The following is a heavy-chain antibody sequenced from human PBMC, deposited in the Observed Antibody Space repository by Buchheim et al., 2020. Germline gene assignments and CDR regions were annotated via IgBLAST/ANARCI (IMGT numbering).Heavy chain of an antibody. CDR2: IYYSGGT. V-gene: IGHV4-31*03. J-gene: IGHJ4*02. Sequence: QVQLQESGPGLVKPSQTLSLTCTVSGGSISSGDYYWSWIRQHPGKGLEWIGYIYYSGGTYYNPSLKSRVTISVDTSKNQFSLKLSSVTAADTAVYYCTRARSQAYYYDSSGIYPTGHIDYWGQGTL. D-gene: IGHD3-22*01. CDR1: GGSISSGDYY. CDR3: TRARSQAYYYDSSGIYPTGHIDY.